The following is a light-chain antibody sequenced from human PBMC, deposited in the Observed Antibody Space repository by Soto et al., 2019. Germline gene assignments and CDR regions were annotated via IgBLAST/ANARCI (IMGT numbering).Light chain of an antibody. CDR1: QSVSSY. V-gene: IGKV3-11*01. CDR3: QQRSNWT. CDR2: DAS. J-gene: IGKJ1*01. Sequence: EVVLTQSPGTLSLSPGESATLSCRASQSVSSYLAWYQQKPGQAPRLLIYDASNRATGIPARFSGSESGTDFTLTISSLEPEDFAVYYCQQRSNWTFGQGTKVDIK.